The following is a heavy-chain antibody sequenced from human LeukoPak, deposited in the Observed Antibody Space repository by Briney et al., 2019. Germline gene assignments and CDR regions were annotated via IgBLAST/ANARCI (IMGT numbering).Heavy chain of an antibody. CDR1: GYSFTDYY. Sequence: APVKVSCKASGYSFTDYYIYWVRQAPGQGLEWVGLIHPNSGDTFYAQKFRGRVTMTRDTSINTAYMELDRLTSDDTAVYYCARDYSGSYTHWAQGTLVTVSS. V-gene: IGHV1-2*06. D-gene: IGHD1-26*01. CDR2: IHPNSGDT. CDR3: ARDYSGSYTH. J-gene: IGHJ4*02.